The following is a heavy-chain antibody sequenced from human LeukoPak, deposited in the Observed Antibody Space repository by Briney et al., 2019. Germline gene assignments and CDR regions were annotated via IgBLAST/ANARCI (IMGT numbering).Heavy chain of an antibody. CDR1: GGSISSGDFY. D-gene: IGHD2-2*01. CDR3: ARALGYCGSTKCNYGLDV. V-gene: IGHV4-30-4*01. J-gene: IGHJ6*02. Sequence: SQTLSLTCSVSGGSISSGDFYWSWIRQPPGKGLEWIGYIYYSGSTYYNPSLKSRVTISVDTSKNEFSLKLSSVTAADTAVYYCARALGYCGSTKCNYGLDVWGQGTTVTVSS. CDR2: IYYSGST.